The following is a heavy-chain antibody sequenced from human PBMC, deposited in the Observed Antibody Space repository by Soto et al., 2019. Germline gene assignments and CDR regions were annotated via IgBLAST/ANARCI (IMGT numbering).Heavy chain of an antibody. CDR1: CASVTSSTYY. D-gene: IGHD4-17*01. CDR2: IYYSGIT. Sequence: QLQLQESGPGLVKPSETLSLTCTVSCASVTSSTYYWGWIRQPPGKGLEWIGSIYYSGITYYNPSLRSRVTISVDTSKNQVSLKLTSVTAADTAVYYCANDYGDYKSYYGMDVWGQGTTVTVSS. J-gene: IGHJ6*02. CDR3: ANDYGDYKSYYGMDV. V-gene: IGHV4-39*01.